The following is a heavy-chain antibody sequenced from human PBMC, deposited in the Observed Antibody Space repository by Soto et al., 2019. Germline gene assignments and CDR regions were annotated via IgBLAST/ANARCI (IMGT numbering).Heavy chain of an antibody. J-gene: IGHJ4*02. Sequence: GASVKVSCKASGYTFTSYDINWVRQATGQGLEWMGWMNPNSGNTGYAQKFQGRVTMTRNTSISTAYMELSSLRSEDTAVYYCARGNSRYRSIYFDYWGQGTLVTVSS. CDR1: GYTFTSYD. D-gene: IGHD6-6*01. CDR2: MNPNSGNT. CDR3: ARGNSRYRSIYFDY. V-gene: IGHV1-8*01.